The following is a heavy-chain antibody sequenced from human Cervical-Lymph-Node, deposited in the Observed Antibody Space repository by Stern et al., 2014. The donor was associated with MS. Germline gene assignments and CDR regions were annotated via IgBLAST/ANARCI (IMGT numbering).Heavy chain of an antibody. CDR1: GYTFTTPNYG. J-gene: IGHJ4*02. V-gene: IGHV1-18*01. CDR3: ARERLRDFNDYHFDS. CDR2: ISSCNGNT. D-gene: IGHD4-11*01. Sequence: QVQLVQSGPEVRQPGASVRVSCKASGYTFTTPNYGIAWVREAPGRGLEWMGWISSCNGNTVYAQKLQDRVTMTTDTSTSTAYMELRSLRSDDTAFYYCARERLRDFNDYHFDSWGQGTLVTVSS.